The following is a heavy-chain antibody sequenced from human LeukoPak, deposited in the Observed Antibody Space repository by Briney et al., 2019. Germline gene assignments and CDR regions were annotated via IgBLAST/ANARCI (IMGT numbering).Heavy chain of an antibody. D-gene: IGHD6-13*01. J-gene: IGHJ4*02. Sequence: ASVKVSCKGSGYTFTGYHIHLVGQAPGQGLEWMGRIKPYSGDTNFAQKFQGRVTMTRDTSNTTAYMDLSSLTPDDTAVYFCARDQGSLTRSWYTGYWGQGTQVTVSS. CDR3: ARDQGSLTRSWYTGY. CDR2: IKPYSGDT. V-gene: IGHV1-2*06. CDR1: GYTFTGYH.